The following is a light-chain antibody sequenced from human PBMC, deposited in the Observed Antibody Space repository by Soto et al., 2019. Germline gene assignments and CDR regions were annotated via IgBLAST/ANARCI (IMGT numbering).Light chain of an antibody. Sequence: DMQMTQSPPSLSASVGDTVSLTCLASQTVSIFLNWYQQKLGQAPTALIHRASTLQSGVPSRFAGSGDGTEFTLTINDVQADDFATYYCQQSYTAPLSFGQGTRLEIK. V-gene: IGKV1-39*01. CDR3: QQSYTAPLS. CDR1: QTVSIF. J-gene: IGKJ5*01. CDR2: RAS.